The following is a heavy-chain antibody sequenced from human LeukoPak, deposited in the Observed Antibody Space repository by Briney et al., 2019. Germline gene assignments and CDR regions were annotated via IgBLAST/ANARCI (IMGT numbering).Heavy chain of an antibody. V-gene: IGHV3-11*01. CDR2: ISSSGSST. CDR1: GFTFSDYY. J-gene: IGHJ4*02. Sequence: PGGSLRLACAASGFTFSDYYMRWIRQAPGKGLEWVSYISSSGSSTNYADSVKGRFTISRDNAKNSLYLEMNSLRAEDTSVYYCARGQLWKDYWGQGTLVTVSS. CDR3: ARGQLWKDY. D-gene: IGHD5-24*01.